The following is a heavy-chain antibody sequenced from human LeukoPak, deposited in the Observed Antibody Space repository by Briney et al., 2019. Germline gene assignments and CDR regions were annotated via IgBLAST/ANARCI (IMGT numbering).Heavy chain of an antibody. V-gene: IGHV4-34*01. CDR1: GGSFSGYY. J-gene: IGHJ4*02. Sequence: PSETLSLTCAVYGGSFSGYYWSWIRQPPGKGLEWVGEINHSGSTNYNPSLKSRVTISVDTSKNQFSLKLSSVTAADTAVYYCAGIQYYYGSGSYYRIRYYFDYWGQGTLVTVSS. CDR3: AGIQYYYGSGSYYRIRYYFDY. D-gene: IGHD3-10*01. CDR2: INHSGST.